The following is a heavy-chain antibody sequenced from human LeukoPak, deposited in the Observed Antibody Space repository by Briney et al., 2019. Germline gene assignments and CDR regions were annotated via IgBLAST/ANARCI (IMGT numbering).Heavy chain of an antibody. J-gene: IGHJ4*02. Sequence: PSETLSLTCDVSGGSISSGDYSWNWIRQPPGKGLEWIGNIYRSGTTYYNPSLKSRVTISVDRSKNQFSLKLSSVTAADTAVYHCARGAQGIDYWGQGTLVTVSS. CDR1: GGSISSGDYS. CDR2: IYRSGTT. V-gene: IGHV4-30-2*01. CDR3: ARGAQGIDY.